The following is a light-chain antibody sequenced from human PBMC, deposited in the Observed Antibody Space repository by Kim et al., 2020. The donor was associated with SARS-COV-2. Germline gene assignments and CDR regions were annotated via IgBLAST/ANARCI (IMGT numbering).Light chain of an antibody. CDR1: SSDVVDYNF. Sequence: GHHVTIACPGTSSDVVDYNFFSCYQQHPDNAPNLITYDVSKRPSGVPDRFSGSKSGNTASLTISGLQAEDEADYYCCSYAGSYTLLFGGGTQLTVL. J-gene: IGLJ2*01. CDR3: CSYAGSYTLL. V-gene: IGLV2-11*01. CDR2: DVS.